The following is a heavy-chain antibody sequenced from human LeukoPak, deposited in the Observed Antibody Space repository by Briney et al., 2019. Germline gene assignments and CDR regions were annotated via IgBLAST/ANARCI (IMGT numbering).Heavy chain of an antibody. CDR3: ARDSDYVWGIDY. D-gene: IGHD3-16*01. CDR2: INSDGSST. Sequence: GGSLRLSCAASGFTFSSYWMHWVRQALGKGLVWVSRINSDGSSTSYADSVKGRFTISRDNAKNTLYLQMNSLRAEDTAVYYCARDSDYVWGIDYWGQGTLVTVSS. J-gene: IGHJ4*02. CDR1: GFTFSSYW. V-gene: IGHV3-74*01.